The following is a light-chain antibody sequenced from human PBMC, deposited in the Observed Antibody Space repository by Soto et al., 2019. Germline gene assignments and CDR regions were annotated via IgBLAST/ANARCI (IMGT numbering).Light chain of an antibody. V-gene: IGLV1-40*01. CDR3: QSYDSSLSGYV. J-gene: IGLJ1*01. Sequence: QSVLTQPPSLSGAPGQRVTISCTGSSSNIGADYDVHWYQQIPGTAPKLLIYGNNDRPSGVPDRFSGSKSGTSASLATTGLQAEDEADYYCQSYDSSLSGYVFGTGTKVTVL. CDR1: SSNIGADYD. CDR2: GNN.